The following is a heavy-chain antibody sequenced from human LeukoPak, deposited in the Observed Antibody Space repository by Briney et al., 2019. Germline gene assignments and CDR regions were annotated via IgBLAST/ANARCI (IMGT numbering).Heavy chain of an antibody. CDR1: GDSISNYY. J-gene: IGHJ6*04. CDR3: AKAKEGTSLVLSFKYHYYFLDV. CDR2: IFYSGGT. Sequence: SETPSLTCTVSGDSISNYYWNWIRQAPGKGLEWIGYIFYSGGTNYNSSLKSRATISVDWSKNQFSLRLSSVTAADTAVYYCAKAKEGTSLVLSFKYHYYFLDVWGIGTTVTVSS. V-gene: IGHV4-59*12. D-gene: IGHD2-2*01.